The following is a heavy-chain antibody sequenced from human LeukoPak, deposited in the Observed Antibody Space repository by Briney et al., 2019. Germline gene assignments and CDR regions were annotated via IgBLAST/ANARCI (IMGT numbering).Heavy chain of an antibody. CDR3: ASSGSYRFDY. V-gene: IGHV3-48*02. Sequence: GGSLRLSCAASGFTFSSYSMNWVRQAPGKGLEWVSHITASGTAMFYAYSVKGRFTISRDNAKNSLYLQMNSLRDEDTAVYYCASSGSYRFDYWGQGTLVTVSS. D-gene: IGHD1-26*01. CDR2: ITASGTAM. J-gene: IGHJ4*02. CDR1: GFTFSSYS.